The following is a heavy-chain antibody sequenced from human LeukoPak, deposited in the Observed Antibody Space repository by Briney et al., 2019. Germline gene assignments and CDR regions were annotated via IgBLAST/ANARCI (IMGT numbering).Heavy chain of an antibody. CDR3: ARRGRGKYYYDSSGYYFLDY. CDR1: GGSISSYY. Sequence: TSETLSLTCTVSGGSISSYYWSWIRQPPGKGLEWIGSIYYSGSTYYNPSLKSRVTISVDASKNQFSLKLSSVTAADTAVYYCARRGRGKYYYDSSGYYFLDYWGQGTLVTVSS. CDR2: IYYSGST. J-gene: IGHJ4*02. V-gene: IGHV4-59*05. D-gene: IGHD3-22*01.